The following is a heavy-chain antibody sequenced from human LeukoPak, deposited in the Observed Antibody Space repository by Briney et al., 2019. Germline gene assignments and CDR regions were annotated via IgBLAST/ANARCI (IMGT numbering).Heavy chain of an antibody. J-gene: IGHJ5*02. Sequence: SQTLFLTCTVSGGSISSGDYYWSWIRQPPGKGLEWIGYIYYSGSTNYNPSLKSRVTISVDTSKNQFSLKLSSVTAADTAVYYCARGIAGDSAIVVVPAAMAQFDPWGQGTLVTVSS. CDR1: GGSISSGDYY. CDR2: IYYSGST. D-gene: IGHD2-2*01. CDR3: ARGIAGDSAIVVVPAAMAQFDP. V-gene: IGHV4-61*08.